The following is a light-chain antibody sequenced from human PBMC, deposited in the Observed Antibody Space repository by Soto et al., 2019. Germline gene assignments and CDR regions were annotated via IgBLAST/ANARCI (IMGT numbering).Light chain of an antibody. J-gene: IGLJ3*02. CDR3: AAWDDSLNGWV. V-gene: IGLV1-44*01. CDR1: SSNIGSNT. Sequence: QSVLTQPPSASGTPGQRVTISCSGSSSNIGSNTVNWYQHLPGTAPKLLMYANDQRPSGVPDRFSGSKSGTSASLAISGLQSEDEADYYCAAWDDSLNGWVFGGGTQLTVL. CDR2: AND.